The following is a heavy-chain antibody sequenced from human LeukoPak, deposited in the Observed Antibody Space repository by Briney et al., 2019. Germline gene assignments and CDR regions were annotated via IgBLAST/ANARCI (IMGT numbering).Heavy chain of an antibody. V-gene: IGHV3-23*01. J-gene: IGHJ4*02. D-gene: IGHD3-10*01. CDR3: AKITMATTPNY. CDR1: GLTFNNYA. Sequence: PGGSLRFSCAASGLTFNNYAMNWVRQASGKGLEWVSGTTGSGRETYYADSVKGRFSISRDNSKNTLYLQMNNLRAEDTAVYYCAKITMATTPNYWGQGTLVTVSS. CDR2: TTGSGRET.